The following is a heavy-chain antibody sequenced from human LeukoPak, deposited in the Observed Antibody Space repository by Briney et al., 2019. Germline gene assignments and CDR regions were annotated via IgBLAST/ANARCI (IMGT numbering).Heavy chain of an antibody. CDR3: ARDLIAARPNWFGP. V-gene: IGHV1-18*01. Sequence: ASVKVSCKASGYTFTTYGISWVRQAPGQGFEWMGWISAYNGNTNYAQKFQGRVTLTTDASTNTAYLELRSLRSDDTAMYYCARDLIAARPNWFGPRGQGTLVTVSS. D-gene: IGHD6-6*01. CDR1: GYTFTTYG. CDR2: ISAYNGNT. J-gene: IGHJ5*02.